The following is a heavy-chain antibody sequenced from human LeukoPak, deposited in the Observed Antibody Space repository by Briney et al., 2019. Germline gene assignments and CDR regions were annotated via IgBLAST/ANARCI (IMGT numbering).Heavy chain of an antibody. CDR3: AKDIRWFGDQLRAFDL. CDR2: ISWHSVNI. J-gene: IGHJ3*01. V-gene: IGHV3-9*01. CDR1: GFTFNDYA. Sequence: PGRSLRLSCAASGFTFNDYAMHWVRQVPGKGLEWVSSISWHSVNIDYVDSVKGRFTISRDNAKNSLFLQMTSLRAEDTALYYCAKDIRWFGDQLRAFDLWGQGTMVTVSS. D-gene: IGHD3-10*01.